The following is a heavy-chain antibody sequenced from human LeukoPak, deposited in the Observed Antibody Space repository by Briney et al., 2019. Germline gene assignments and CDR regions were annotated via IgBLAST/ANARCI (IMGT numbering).Heavy chain of an antibody. Sequence: SQTLSLTCTVSGGSISSGSYYWSWIRQPAGKGLEWIGRIYTSGSTNYNPSLKSRVTISVDTSKNRFSLKLSSVTAADTAVYYCARVGGYSYGYYYYYMDVWGKGTTVTVSS. CDR2: IYTSGST. CDR1: GGSISSGSYY. V-gene: IGHV4-61*02. J-gene: IGHJ6*03. CDR3: ARVGGYSYGYYYYYMDV. D-gene: IGHD5-18*01.